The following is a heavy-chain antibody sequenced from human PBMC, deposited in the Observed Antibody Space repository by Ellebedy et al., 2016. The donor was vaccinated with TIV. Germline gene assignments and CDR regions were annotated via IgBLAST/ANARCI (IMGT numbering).Heavy chain of an antibody. Sequence: GESLKISCAASGFTVSSNYMSWVRQAPGKGLEWVSVIYSGGSTYYADSVKGRFTISRHNSKNTLYLQMNSLRAEDTAVYYCARDAMVRGDSGDYWGQGTLVTVSS. J-gene: IGHJ4*02. D-gene: IGHD3-10*01. CDR3: ARDAMVRGDSGDY. V-gene: IGHV3-53*04. CDR2: IYSGGST. CDR1: GFTVSSNY.